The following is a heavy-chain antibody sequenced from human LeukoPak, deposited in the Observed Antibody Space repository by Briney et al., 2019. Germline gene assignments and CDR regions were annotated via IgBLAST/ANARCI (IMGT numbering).Heavy chain of an antibody. V-gene: IGHV3-30*18. CDR3: AKDTGYDILTGYMGLDY. CDR2: ISYDGSNK. CDR1: GFTFSSYD. D-gene: IGHD3-9*01. J-gene: IGHJ4*02. Sequence: GGSLRLSCAASGFTFSSYDMHWVRQAPGKGLEWVAVISYDGSNKYYADSVKGRFTISRDNSKNTLYLQMNSLRAEDTAVYYCAKDTGYDILTGYMGLDYWGQGTLVTVSS.